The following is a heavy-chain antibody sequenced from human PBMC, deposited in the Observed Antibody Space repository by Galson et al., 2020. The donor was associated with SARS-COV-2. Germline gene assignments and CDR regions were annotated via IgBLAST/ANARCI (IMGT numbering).Heavy chain of an antibody. CDR3: ARDGSGTYYGNWFDP. Sequence: GESLKISCAASGFTFSTYEMNWVRQAPGKGLEWVSYISGSGSTIFYADSVKGRFTISRDNAINSLYLQMNSLRAEDTAVYYCARDGSGTYYGNWFDPWGQGTLVTVSS. CDR1: GFTFSTYE. V-gene: IGHV3-48*03. D-gene: IGHD3-10*01. J-gene: IGHJ5*02. CDR2: ISGSGSTI.